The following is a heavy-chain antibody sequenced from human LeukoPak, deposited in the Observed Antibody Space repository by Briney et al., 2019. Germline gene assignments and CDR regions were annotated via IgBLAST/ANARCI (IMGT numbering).Heavy chain of an antibody. J-gene: IGHJ4*02. CDR1: GFTFSNAW. V-gene: IGHV3-15*01. CDR2: IKSKTDGGTT. D-gene: IGHD2-15*01. CDR3: TTGRYCSGGSCYPPY. Sequence: GGSLRLSCAASGFTFSNAWMSWVRQAPGKGLEWVGRIKSKTDGGTTDYAAPVKGRFTISRDDSKNTLYLQMNSLKTEDTAVYYCTTGRYCSGGSCYPPYWGQGTLVTVSS.